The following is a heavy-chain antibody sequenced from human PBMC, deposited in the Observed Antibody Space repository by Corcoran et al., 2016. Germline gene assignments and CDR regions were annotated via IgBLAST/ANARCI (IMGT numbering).Heavy chain of an antibody. J-gene: IGHJ4*01. CDR3: ARNYLYVMDY. CDR1: GYTFTTYG. V-gene: IGHV7-4-1*02. Sequence: QIQLVQSGPELKKPGETVKISCKASGYTFTTYGMSWVKQAPGKGLKWMGWINTYSGVPTYADDFKGRFAFSLETPASTAYLQINNLKNEDTATYFCARNYLYVMDYGGQGTSVNVSS. D-gene: IGHD3-10*02. CDR2: INTYSGVP.